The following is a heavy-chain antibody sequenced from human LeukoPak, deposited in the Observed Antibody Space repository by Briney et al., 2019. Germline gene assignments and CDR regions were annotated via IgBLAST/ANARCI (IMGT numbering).Heavy chain of an antibody. CDR2: INPSGGST. CDR3: ARVALAYCGGDCYHFDY. J-gene: IGHJ4*02. Sequence: GASVKVSCKASGYTFTSYYMHWVRQAPGQGLEWMGIINPSGGSTSYAQKFQGRVTMTRDTSTSTVYMELSSLRSEDTAVYYCARVALAYCGGDCYHFDYWGQGTLVTVSS. D-gene: IGHD2-21*02. V-gene: IGHV1-46*01. CDR1: GYTFTSYY.